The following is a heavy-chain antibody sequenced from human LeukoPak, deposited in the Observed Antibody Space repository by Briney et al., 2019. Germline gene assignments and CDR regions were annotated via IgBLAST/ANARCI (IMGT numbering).Heavy chain of an antibody. Sequence: GESLKISCKGSGYSFTGYWIDWVRQMPGKGLEWMGTIYPGDSDTRYSPSFQGQVTISADKSISTAYLQWSSLKASDTAMYYCARHRGSGYDILTGYYIPFFDYWGQGTLVTVSS. CDR3: ARHRGSGYDILTGYYIPFFDY. V-gene: IGHV5-51*01. J-gene: IGHJ4*02. D-gene: IGHD3-9*01. CDR1: GYSFTGYW. CDR2: IYPGDSDT.